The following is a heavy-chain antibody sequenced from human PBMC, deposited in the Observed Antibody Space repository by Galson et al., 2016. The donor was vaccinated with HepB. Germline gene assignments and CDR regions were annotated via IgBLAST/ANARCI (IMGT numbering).Heavy chain of an antibody. CDR3: AKIRDYYASGSPDY. CDR1: GGSVYSGTYY. D-gene: IGHD3-10*01. V-gene: IGHV4-61*01. Sequence: SETLSLTCTVSGGSVYSGTYYWSWIRQPPGKALEWIGNIYYTGSTKYNPSLKSRVTISVATSKNQFSLKLTSVTAADTAVYYCAKIRDYYASGSPDYWGQGTLVTVSS. J-gene: IGHJ4*02. CDR2: IYYTGST.